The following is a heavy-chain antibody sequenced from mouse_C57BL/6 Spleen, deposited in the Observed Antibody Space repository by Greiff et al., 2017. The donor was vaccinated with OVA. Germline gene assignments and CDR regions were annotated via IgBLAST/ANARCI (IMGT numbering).Heavy chain of an antibody. V-gene: IGHV1-82*01. CDR3: ARSASYYGSSYSAMDY. D-gene: IGHD1-1*01. CDR2: IYPGDGDT. J-gene: IGHJ4*01. Sequence: QVQLQQSGPELVKPGASVKISCKASGYAFSSSWMNWVKQRPGKGLEWIGRIYPGDGDTNYNGKFKGKATLTADKSSSTAYMQLSSLTSEDSAVYFCARSASYYGSSYSAMDYWGQGPSVTFS. CDR1: GYAFSSSW.